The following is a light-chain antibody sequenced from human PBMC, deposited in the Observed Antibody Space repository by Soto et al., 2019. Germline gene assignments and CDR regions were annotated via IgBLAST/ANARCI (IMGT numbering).Light chain of an antibody. J-gene: IGLJ1*01. CDR2: DVS. V-gene: IGLV2-14*01. CDR1: SSDVGSYKS. Sequence: QSALTQPASVSGSPGQSITISCTGTSSDVGSYKSVSWYRQHPGKAPKLMIYDVSDRPSGVSNRFSGSKSGNTASLTISGLQAEDEADYYCSSYTSNNTLYVFGTGTKLTVL. CDR3: SSYTSNNTLYV.